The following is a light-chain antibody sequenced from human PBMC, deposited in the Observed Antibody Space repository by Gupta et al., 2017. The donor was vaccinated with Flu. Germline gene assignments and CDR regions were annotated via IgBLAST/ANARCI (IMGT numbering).Light chain of an antibody. CDR2: RSN. CDR3: AAWDESVGGV. J-gene: IGLJ3*02. CDR1: RTNIENND. V-gene: IGLV1-47*01. Sequence: GGRTNIENNDVHWYQHVPGTAPKLLIYRSNQRASGVPARFSGSRSGTSASLAISELRSEDEAEYYCAAWDESVGGVFGGGTKLTVL.